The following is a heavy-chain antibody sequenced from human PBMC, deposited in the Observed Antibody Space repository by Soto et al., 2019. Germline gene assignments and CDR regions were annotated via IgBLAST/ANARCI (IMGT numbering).Heavy chain of an antibody. Sequence: PSQTLSLTCAISGDSVSSNSAAWNWIRQSPSRGLEWLGRAYYRSRWYYDSAVSVRGRITVIPDTSKNQFSLQLNSVTPEDTAVSYRTKQKVYSPTYNGMDVLGHGTTLTVSS. CDR1: GDSVSSNSAA. CDR3: TKQKVYSPTYNGMDV. V-gene: IGHV6-1*01. D-gene: IGHD4-4*01. CDR2: AYYRSRWYY. J-gene: IGHJ6*02.